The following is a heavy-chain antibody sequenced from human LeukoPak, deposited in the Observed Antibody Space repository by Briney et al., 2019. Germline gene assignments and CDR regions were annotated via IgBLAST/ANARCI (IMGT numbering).Heavy chain of an antibody. V-gene: IGHV5-10-1*01. CDR2: IDPSDSYT. Sequence: GESLKISCKGSGYSFTSYWNSWVRQMPGKGLEWMGRIDPSDSYTNYSPSFRGHVTISADKSISTAYLQWSSLKASDTAMYYCASLDIATGGMDVWGQGTTVTVSS. CDR1: GYSFTSYW. CDR3: ASLDIATGGMDV. J-gene: IGHJ6*02. D-gene: IGHD5-24*01.